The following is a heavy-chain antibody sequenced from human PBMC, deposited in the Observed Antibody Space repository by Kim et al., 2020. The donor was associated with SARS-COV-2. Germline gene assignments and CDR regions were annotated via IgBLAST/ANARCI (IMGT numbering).Heavy chain of an antibody. CDR3: AGAVAGIWFDP. J-gene: IGHJ5*02. Sequence: TRYSPSFQGQVTISADKSISTAYLQWSSLKASDTAMYYCAGAVAGIWFDPWGQGTLVTVSS. V-gene: IGHV5-51*01. D-gene: IGHD6-19*01. CDR2: T.